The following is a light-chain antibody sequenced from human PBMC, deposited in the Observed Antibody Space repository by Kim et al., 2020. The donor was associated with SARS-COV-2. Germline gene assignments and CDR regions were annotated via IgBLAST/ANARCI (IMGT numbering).Light chain of an antibody. CDR3: QQRANWPTVT. CDR2: DAS. CDR1: QSVSSY. Sequence: EIVLTQSPATLSLSPGERATLSCRASQSVSSYLAWYQQRPGQAPRLLIYDASTRATGIPARFSGSGSGTDFTLTINSLEPEDFAVYYCQQRANWPTVTFGGGTKVDIK. V-gene: IGKV3-11*01. J-gene: IGKJ4*01.